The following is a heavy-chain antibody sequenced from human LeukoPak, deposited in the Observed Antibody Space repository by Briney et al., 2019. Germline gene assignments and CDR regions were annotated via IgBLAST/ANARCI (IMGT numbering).Heavy chain of an antibody. J-gene: IGHJ4*02. CDR2: ISGSGTTI. D-gene: IGHD2-8*01. CDR1: GFSFRDYY. V-gene: IGHV3-11*01. CDR3: ARDIMAPCSFPYFDF. Sequence: GGSLRLSCAASGFSFRDYYMSWIRQAPGKGLEWFSYISGSGTTIAYADSVKGRFTISRDNAKNSLYLQMSGLGAEDTAVYYCARDIMAPCSFPYFDFWGPGTLVTVSS.